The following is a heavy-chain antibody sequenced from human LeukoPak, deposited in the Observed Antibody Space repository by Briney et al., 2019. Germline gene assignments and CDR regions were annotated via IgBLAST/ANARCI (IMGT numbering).Heavy chain of an antibody. D-gene: IGHD3-22*01. CDR3: ARRLDYYDSSGYYLGLAFDI. CDR1: GGSISSSSYY. V-gene: IGHV4-39*01. J-gene: IGHJ3*02. Sequence: SETLSLTCTVSGGSISSSSYYWGWIRQPPGKGLERIGSIYYSGSTYYNPSLKSRVTISVDTSKNQFSLKLSSVTAADTAVYYCARRLDYYDSSGYYLGLAFDIWGQGTMVTVSS. CDR2: IYYSGST.